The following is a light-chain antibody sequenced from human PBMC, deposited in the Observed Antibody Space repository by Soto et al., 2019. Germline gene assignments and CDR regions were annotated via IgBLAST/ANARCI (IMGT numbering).Light chain of an antibody. CDR2: EAS. Sequence: DIQMTQSPSSVSASVGDRVTITCRASQGISNWLAWYQQKPGKAPKLLIYEASSLQSGVPSRISGSGSGTDFTLTISSLQPEDFATYYCQQANSFPITFGQGTRLEI. V-gene: IGKV1-12*01. CDR3: QQANSFPIT. CDR1: QGISNW. J-gene: IGKJ5*01.